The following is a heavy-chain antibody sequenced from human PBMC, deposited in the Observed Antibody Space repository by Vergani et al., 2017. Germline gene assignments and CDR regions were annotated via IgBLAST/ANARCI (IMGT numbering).Heavy chain of an antibody. CDR3: ASLDILTGLDHYGMDV. J-gene: IGHJ6*02. CDR2: IYYSGNT. Sequence: QVQLQESGPGLVKPSETLSLTCTVSGGSISSYYWGWIRQPPGKGLEWIGSIYYSGNTYYNPSLQSRVTISVDTSKNQFSLRLSSVTAADTAVYYCASLDILTGLDHYGMDVWGQGTTVTVSS. V-gene: IGHV4-39*01. CDR1: GGSISSYY. D-gene: IGHD3-9*01.